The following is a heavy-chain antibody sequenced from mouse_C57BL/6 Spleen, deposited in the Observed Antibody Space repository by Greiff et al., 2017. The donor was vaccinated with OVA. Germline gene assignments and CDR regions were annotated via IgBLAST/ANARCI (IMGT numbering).Heavy chain of an antibody. CDR2: IDPSDSYT. CDR1: GYTFTSYW. V-gene: IGHV1-69*01. CDR3: ARGGYYDYDRGYAMDY. D-gene: IGHD2-4*01. Sequence: VQLQQPGAELVMPGASVKLSCKASGYTFTSYWMHWVKQRPGQGLEWIGEIDPSDSYTNYNQKFKGKSTLTVDKSSSTAYMQLSSLTSEDSAVYYCARGGYYDYDRGYAMDYWGQGTSVTVSS. J-gene: IGHJ4*01.